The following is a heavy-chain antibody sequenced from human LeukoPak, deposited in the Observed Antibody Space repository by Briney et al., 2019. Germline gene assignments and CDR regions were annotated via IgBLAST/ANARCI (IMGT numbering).Heavy chain of an antibody. CDR1: GFTFSSSA. V-gene: IGHV3-23*01. CDR3: AKKSSGLNPFDY. CDR2: ISSGGGDT. J-gene: IGHJ4*02. D-gene: IGHD1-14*01. Sequence: PGGSLRLSCAASGFTFSSSAMSWVRQTPGKGLEWVSGISSGGGDTRYADSVKGRFTISRDNSKNMMYLQMNSLRAEDTAIYYCAKKSSGLNPFDYWGQGTPVTVSS.